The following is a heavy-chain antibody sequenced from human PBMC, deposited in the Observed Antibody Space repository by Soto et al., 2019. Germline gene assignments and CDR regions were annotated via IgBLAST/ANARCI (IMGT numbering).Heavy chain of an antibody. V-gene: IGHV3-23*01. CDR2: VRSDGDAT. Sequence: PGGSLSLSCAASGFPFSNYGMNWVRQAPGKGLEWVSGVRSDGDATYNAESVKGRFTVSRDGSKNTVYLQMNSLRVEDTAVYYCAKGKGVGATPDGANCWGQGTLVTVSS. D-gene: IGHD1-26*01. CDR1: GFPFSNYG. J-gene: IGHJ4*02. CDR3: AKGKGVGATPDGANC.